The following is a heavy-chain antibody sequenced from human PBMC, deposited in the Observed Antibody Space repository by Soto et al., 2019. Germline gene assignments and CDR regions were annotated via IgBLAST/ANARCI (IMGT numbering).Heavy chain of an antibody. CDR3: ARVDQQDRYCSTTSCDTGNTGTRANWCDP. Sequence: PSHTLSVTCAIPGDSVSSNSAAWHWIRQSPSRGLEWLGRTYYRSKWYNDYAVSVKRRITINPDTSKNQFSLQLNSVTPEETAVYYWARVDQQDRYCSTTSCDTGNTGTRANWCDPWGQGTLVGVAS. V-gene: IGHV6-1*01. CDR1: GDSVSSNSAA. J-gene: IGHJ5*02. CDR2: TYYRSKWYN. D-gene: IGHD2-2*01.